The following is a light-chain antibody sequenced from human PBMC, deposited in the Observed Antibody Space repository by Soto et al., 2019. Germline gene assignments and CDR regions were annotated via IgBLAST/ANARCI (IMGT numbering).Light chain of an antibody. J-gene: IGLJ2*01. CDR2: EVS. CDR1: SSDVGAYNY. V-gene: IGLV2-14*01. CDR3: SSYTSSNTLV. Sequence: QSALTQAASESGSPGQSITISCTGTSSDVGAYNYVSWYQQHPGKAPKLMIFEVSDRPSGVSNRCSGSKSGNTASLTISGLQAEDEADYYCSSYTSSNTLVFGGGTKLTVL.